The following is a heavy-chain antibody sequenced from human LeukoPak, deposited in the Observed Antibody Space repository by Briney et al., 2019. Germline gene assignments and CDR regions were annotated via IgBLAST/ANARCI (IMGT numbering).Heavy chain of an antibody. J-gene: IGHJ4*02. CDR3: ASPAYGDYALFDY. CDR1: GFTFSSYW. D-gene: IGHD4-17*01. CDR2: IKQDGSER. V-gene: IGHV3-7*01. Sequence: GGSLRLSCAASGFTFSSYWMSWVRQAPGKGLEWVANIKQDGSERYYVDSVKGRFTIFEDNAKNSLYLQMNSLRAEDTAVYYCASPAYGDYALFDYWGQGTLVTVSS.